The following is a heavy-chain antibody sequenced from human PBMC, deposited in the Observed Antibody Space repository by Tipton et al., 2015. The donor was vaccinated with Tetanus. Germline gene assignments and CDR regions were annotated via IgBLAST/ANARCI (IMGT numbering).Heavy chain of an antibody. V-gene: IGHV4-34*09. CDR1: GGSFSGYY. Sequence: TLSLTCAVYGGSFSGYYWSWIRQSPGKGLEWIGYVYYSGDTYYNPSFKSRVTISVDTSKNQFSLDLYSVTAADTAVYYCARDQGGGRVVRLNWFDPWGQGTLVTVSS. D-gene: IGHD6-6*01. J-gene: IGHJ5*02. CDR2: VYYSGDT. CDR3: ARDQGGGRVVRLNWFDP.